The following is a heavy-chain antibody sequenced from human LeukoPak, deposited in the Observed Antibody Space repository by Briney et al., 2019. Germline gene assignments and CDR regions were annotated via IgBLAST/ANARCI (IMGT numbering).Heavy chain of an antibody. V-gene: IGHV3-33*06. J-gene: IGHJ4*02. CDR1: GFTLSNYG. D-gene: IGHD6-13*01. CDR2: IWYDGSYK. CDR3: AKVVQYTASTGTGLDY. Sequence: GRSLRLSCAASGFTLSNYGMHWVRQAPGKGLDWVAVIWYDGSYKYYADSVKGRFTISRDNSKNTLYLQMNSLRAEDTAVYYCAKVVQYTASTGTGLDYWGQGTLVTVSS.